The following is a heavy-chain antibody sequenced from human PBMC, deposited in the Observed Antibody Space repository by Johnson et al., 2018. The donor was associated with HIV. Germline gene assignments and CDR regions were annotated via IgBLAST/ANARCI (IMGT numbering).Heavy chain of an antibody. Sequence: QVQLVESGGGVVQPGRSLRLSCAASGFTFSSYAMHWVRQAPGKGLEWVAVISYDGSNKYYADSVKGRFTISRDNPKNTLYLQMNSLRAEDTAVYYCAKDLEHILTYAFDIWGQGTMVTVSS. CDR3: AKDLEHILTYAFDI. CDR2: ISYDGSNK. D-gene: IGHD2-21*01. V-gene: IGHV3-30*04. CDR1: GFTFSSYA. J-gene: IGHJ3*02.